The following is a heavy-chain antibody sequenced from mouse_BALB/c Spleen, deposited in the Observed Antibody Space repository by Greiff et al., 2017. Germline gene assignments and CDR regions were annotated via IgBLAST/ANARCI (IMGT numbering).Heavy chain of an antibody. J-gene: IGHJ4*01. CDR2: ISYSGST. D-gene: IGHD2-4*01. CDR1: GDSITSGY. Sequence: EVMLVESGPSLVKPSQTLSLTCSVTGDSITSGYWNWIRKFPGNKLEYMGYISYSGSTYYNPSLKSRISITRDTSKNQYYLQLNSVTTEDTATYYCARRIYYDYDEDAMDYWGQGTSVTVSS. CDR3: ARRIYYDYDEDAMDY. V-gene: IGHV3-8*02.